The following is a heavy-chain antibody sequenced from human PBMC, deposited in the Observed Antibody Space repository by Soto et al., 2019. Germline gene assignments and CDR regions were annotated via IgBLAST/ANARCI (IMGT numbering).Heavy chain of an antibody. D-gene: IGHD3-16*01. Sequence: GPTLVNPTQTLTLTCTFSGFSLSTSGVAVGWIRQPPGKALEWLALIYWSDERRYRPFLKSELTITKDTSKSQVVLTMTNMDLVDTATYFCAHRRGGYFDYWGQGSLVTVSS. V-gene: IGHV2-5*01. J-gene: IGHJ4*02. CDR2: IYWSDER. CDR3: AHRRGGYFDY. CDR1: GFSLSTSGVA.